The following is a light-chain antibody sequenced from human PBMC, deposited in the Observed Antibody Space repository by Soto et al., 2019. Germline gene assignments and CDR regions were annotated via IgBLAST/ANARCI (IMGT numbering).Light chain of an antibody. CDR2: GAF. Sequence: EIVLTQSPGTLSLSPGERATLSCRTSQSISSSYLAWYQQKPGQAPRLLIHGAFSRATGIPDRFSGSGSGTDFTLTISRLEPEDFAVYYCHHYGSSLFGQGTRLEIK. CDR3: HHYGSSL. CDR1: QSISSSY. V-gene: IGKV3-20*01. J-gene: IGKJ5*01.